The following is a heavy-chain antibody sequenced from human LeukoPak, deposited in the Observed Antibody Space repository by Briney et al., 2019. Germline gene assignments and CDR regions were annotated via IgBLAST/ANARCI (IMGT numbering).Heavy chain of an antibody. CDR2: INPNGGDT. D-gene: IGHD1-7*01. Sequence: ASVKVSCKASGYTFISYFIHWVRQAPGQGLEWMGMINPNGGDTSYSQNFQGRVTMTTDTSTSTVYMELSSLRSEDTALYYCARVLNWSYDYWGQRTLVTVSS. CDR3: ARVLNWSYDY. J-gene: IGHJ4*02. CDR1: GYTFISYF. V-gene: IGHV1-46*01.